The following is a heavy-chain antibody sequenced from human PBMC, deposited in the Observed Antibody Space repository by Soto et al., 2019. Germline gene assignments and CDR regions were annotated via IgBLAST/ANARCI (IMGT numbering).Heavy chain of an antibody. CDR1: GYTFTSYC. Sequence: ASVKVSCKASGYTFTSYCISWVRQAPGQGLEWMGWISAYNGNKNYAQKHQGRVTMTTDTSTSTAYMELRSLRSDDTAVYYWARDRHYYDRSGYSYWGQGTLVTVSS. CDR3: ARDRHYYDRSGYSY. CDR2: ISAYNGNK. V-gene: IGHV1-18*01. J-gene: IGHJ4*02. D-gene: IGHD3-22*01.